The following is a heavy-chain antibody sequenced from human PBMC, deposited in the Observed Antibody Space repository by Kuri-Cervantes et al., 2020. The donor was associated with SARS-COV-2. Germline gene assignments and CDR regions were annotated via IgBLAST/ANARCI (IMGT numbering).Heavy chain of an antibody. J-gene: IGHJ4*02. D-gene: IGHD3-10*01. V-gene: IGHV3-21*01. CDR2: ISSSSSYI. Sequence: GESLKISCAASGFTFSSYSMNWVRQAPEKGLEWVSSISSSSSYIYYADSVKGRFTISRDNAKNSLYLQMNSLRAEDTAVYYCARDSGSDYWGQGTLVTVSS. CDR3: ARDSGSDY. CDR1: GFTFSSYS.